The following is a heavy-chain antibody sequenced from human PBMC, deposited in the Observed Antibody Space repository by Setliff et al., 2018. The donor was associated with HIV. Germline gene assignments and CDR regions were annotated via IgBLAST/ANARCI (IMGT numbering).Heavy chain of an antibody. D-gene: IGHD3-16*01. V-gene: IGHV1-69-2*01. CDR3: AAGPFSWGQYF. J-gene: IGHJ4*01. CDR2: RYPRGDGT. Sequence: ASVKVSCKASGYTFTDRYITWFQQAPGKGFEWMGRRYPRGDGTIYAERFRGRLTLSADMSTNTGYMELDNLKSEHTAMYFCAAGPFSWGQYFWGRGTLVTVSS. CDR1: GYTFTDRY.